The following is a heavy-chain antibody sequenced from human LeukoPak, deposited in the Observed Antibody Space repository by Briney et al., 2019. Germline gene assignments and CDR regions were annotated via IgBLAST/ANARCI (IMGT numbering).Heavy chain of an antibody. J-gene: IGHJ4*02. Sequence: SETLSLTCTVSGGSISSYYWSWIRQPAGKGLEWIGCIYTSGSTNYSPSLKSRVTISVDKSKNQFSLKLSSVTAADTAVYYCAGEARGIPHSYGYIFDYWGKGTLVTVSS. CDR1: GGSISSYY. V-gene: IGHV4-4*07. CDR2: IYTSGST. D-gene: IGHD5-18*01. CDR3: AGEARGIPHSYGYIFDY.